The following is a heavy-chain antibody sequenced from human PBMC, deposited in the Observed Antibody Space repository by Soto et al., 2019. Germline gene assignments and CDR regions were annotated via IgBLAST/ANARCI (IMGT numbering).Heavy chain of an antibody. CDR3: ANLPLYGSGFDC. Sequence: EVQLVASGGGLVQPGRSLRLSCAASGFTFDDYAIHWVRQAPGRGLEWVAGISWNGASIGYADSVKGRFTISRDNAKNSLHLQMNSLRSEDTALYYCANLPLYGSGFDCWGQGTLFTVSS. V-gene: IGHV3-9*01. J-gene: IGHJ4*02. CDR2: ISWNGASI. D-gene: IGHD3-10*01. CDR1: GFTFDDYA.